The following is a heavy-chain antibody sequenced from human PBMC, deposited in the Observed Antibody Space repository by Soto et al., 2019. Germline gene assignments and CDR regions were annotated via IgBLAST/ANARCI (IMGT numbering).Heavy chain of an antibody. CDR1: GYTFTSYG. CDR2: ISAYNGNT. J-gene: IGHJ4*02. D-gene: IGHD3-10*01. CDR3: ARDPEVRGANYYFDY. Sequence: ASVKVSCKASGYTFTSYGISWVRQAPGQGLEWMGWISAYNGNTNYAQKLQGRVTMTTDNSKNTLYLQMNSLRAEDTAVYYCARDPEVRGANYYFDYWGQGTLVTVSS. V-gene: IGHV1-18*01.